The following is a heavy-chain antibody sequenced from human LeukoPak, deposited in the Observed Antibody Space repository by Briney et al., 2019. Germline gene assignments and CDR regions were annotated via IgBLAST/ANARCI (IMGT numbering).Heavy chain of an antibody. Sequence: VGSARLSCAASGFTFSSYGMHWVRQAPGKGLEWVAVIRNDGSNKYYADSLKGRFTIYRNNSKNTLYLQMNSLRAEDTAVYYCARVGNTGPYYFDYWGQGTLVTVSS. CDR3: ARVGNTGPYYFDY. CDR2: IRNDGSNK. D-gene: IGHD5-18*01. V-gene: IGHV3-33*01. CDR1: GFTFSSYG. J-gene: IGHJ4*02.